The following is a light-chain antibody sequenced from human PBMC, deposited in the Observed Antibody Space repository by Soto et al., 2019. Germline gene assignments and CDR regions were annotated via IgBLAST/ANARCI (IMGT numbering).Light chain of an antibody. V-gene: IGLV2-18*02. Sequence: QSVLTQPPSVSGSPGQSVTISCTGTSSDVGSYNRVSWYQQPPGTAPKLMIYGVSNRPSGVPDRFSGSKSDNTASLTISGLQAEDEADYYCSSYTSTSTYVFGTGTKVTVL. J-gene: IGLJ1*01. CDR3: SSYTSTSTYV. CDR1: SSDVGSYNR. CDR2: GVS.